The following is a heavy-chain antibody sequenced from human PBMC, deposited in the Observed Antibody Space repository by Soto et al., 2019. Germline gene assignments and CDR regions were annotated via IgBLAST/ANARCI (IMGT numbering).Heavy chain of an antibody. CDR3: ARHLYDYLDD. J-gene: IGHJ4*02. V-gene: IGHV5-51*01. CDR2: VYPGDSDT. D-gene: IGHD3-16*01. Sequence: GESLKISCKGSGYSFSNYWIAWVRQMPGKGLEWMGIVYPGDSDTRYSPSFQGQVTISVDKSISTAYLQWSSLKASDTAIYYCARHLYDYLDDWGQGILVTASS. CDR1: GYSFSNYW.